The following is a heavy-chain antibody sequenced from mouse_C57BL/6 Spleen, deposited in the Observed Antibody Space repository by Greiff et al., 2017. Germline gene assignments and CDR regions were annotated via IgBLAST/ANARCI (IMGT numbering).Heavy chain of an antibody. CDR2: FYPGSGSI. V-gene: IGHV1-62-2*01. CDR1: GYTFTESS. J-gene: IGHJ1*03. D-gene: IGHD1-1*01. CDR3: ARHEAHYGSYSFDA. Sequence: VQLQQSGAALVKPGASVQLSCKATGYTFTESSIHWVKQRSGHGLEWIGWFYPGSGSIKYNEKFKDKDTLTADKSSSTVYMELIRLTSEDSAVYFCARHEAHYGSYSFDARGTATMVT.